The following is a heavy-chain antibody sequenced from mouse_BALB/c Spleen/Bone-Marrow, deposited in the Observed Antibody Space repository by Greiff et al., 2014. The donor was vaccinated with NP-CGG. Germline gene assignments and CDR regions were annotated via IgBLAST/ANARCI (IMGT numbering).Heavy chain of an antibody. J-gene: IGHJ3*01. CDR2: INPSNGGS. Sequence: VQLQQSGAELVKPGASVKLSCKTSGYTFTNYYIYWVKQRPGQGLEWIGEINPSNGGSNFNEKLKSKATLTVDKSSSTAYMQLSSLTSEDSAVYYCTRSDYYDYQAWFAYWGQGTPVTVSA. CDR3: TRSDYYDYQAWFAY. CDR1: GYTFTNYY. D-gene: IGHD2-4*01. V-gene: IGHV1S81*02.